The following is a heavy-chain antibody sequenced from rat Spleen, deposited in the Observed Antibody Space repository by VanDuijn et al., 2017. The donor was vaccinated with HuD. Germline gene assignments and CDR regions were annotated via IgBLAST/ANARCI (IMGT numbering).Heavy chain of an antibody. V-gene: IGHV5-22*01. CDR3: ARLGGLRSWFAY. CDR1: GFTFSDYY. D-gene: IGHD4-3*01. CDR2: ISFEGSST. Sequence: VQMVESGGGLVQPGRSLKLSCAASGFTFSDYYMAWVRQAPKKGLEWVATISFEGSSTYYGDSVKGRFTISRDNAKSTLYLQLDSLRSEDTATYYCARLGGLRSWFAYWGRGVMVTVSS. J-gene: IGHJ2*01.